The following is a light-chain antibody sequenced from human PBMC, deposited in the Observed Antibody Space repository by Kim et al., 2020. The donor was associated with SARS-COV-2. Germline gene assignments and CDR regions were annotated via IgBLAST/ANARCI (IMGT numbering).Light chain of an antibody. J-gene: IGKJ4*01. CDR3: QKYHSAPLT. Sequence: GDRVTLTCRASQDISNYLAWYQQKPGKVPQLLIYGASTLQSGVPYRFSGSGSGTEFTLTISSLQPEDVATYYCQKYHSAPLTFGGGTKVDIK. CDR1: QDISNY. V-gene: IGKV1-27*01. CDR2: GAS.